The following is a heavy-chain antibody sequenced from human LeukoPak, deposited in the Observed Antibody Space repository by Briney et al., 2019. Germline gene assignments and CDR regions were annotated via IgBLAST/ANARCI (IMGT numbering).Heavy chain of an antibody. D-gene: IGHD6-6*01. Sequence: ASVKVSCKASGYTFTSYDINWVRQATGQGLEWMGWVNPNSGNTGYAQKFQGRVTMTRNTSISTAYMEPSSLRSEDTAVYYCARARGSIAARRGNWFDPWGQGTLVTVSS. CDR1: GYTFTSYD. CDR2: VNPNSGNT. V-gene: IGHV1-8*01. CDR3: ARARGSIAARRGNWFDP. J-gene: IGHJ5*02.